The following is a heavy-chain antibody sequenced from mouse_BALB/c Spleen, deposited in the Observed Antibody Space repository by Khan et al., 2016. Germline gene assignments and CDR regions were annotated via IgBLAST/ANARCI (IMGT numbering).Heavy chain of an antibody. CDR2: INPDSYTI. Sequence: EVKLLESGGGLVHPGGSLKLSCAASGFDFSRYWMSWVRQAPGKGLEWIGEINPDSYTINYTPSLKEKFIISRDNAKNTLYLQMSKVRSEDTALYYCARAGYYGYLAYWGQGTLVTVSA. V-gene: IGHV4-1*02. J-gene: IGHJ3*01. CDR3: ARAGYYGYLAY. CDR1: GFDFSRYW. D-gene: IGHD1-1*01.